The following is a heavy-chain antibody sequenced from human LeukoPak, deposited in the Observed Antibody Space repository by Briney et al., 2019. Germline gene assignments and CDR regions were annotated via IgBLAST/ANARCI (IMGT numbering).Heavy chain of an antibody. J-gene: IGHJ4*02. CDR1: GFTFSSYA. V-gene: IGHV3-23*01. D-gene: IGHD3-16*01. CDR3: VMGFYFDY. CDR2: TNDNGRST. Sequence: GGSLRLSCAASGFTFSSYAMNWVRQAPGKGLEWVSGTNDNGRSTYYADSVKGRFTISRDNSRNTLFLQMNSLRAEDTAVYYGVMGFYFDYWGPGNLVTVSS.